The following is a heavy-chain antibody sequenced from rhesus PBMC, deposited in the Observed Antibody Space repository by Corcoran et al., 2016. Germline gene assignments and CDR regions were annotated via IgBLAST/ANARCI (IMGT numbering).Heavy chain of an antibody. V-gene: IGHV4S10*01. D-gene: IGHD6-13*01. CDR1: GGSISDNYR. CDR2: IYGSSTST. J-gene: IGHJ3*01. CDR3: ARPYSSWTDDAFDF. Sequence: QVQLQESGPGVVKPSETLSLTCAVSGGSISDNYRWSWIRQPPGKGLEWIGFIYGSSTSTNYNPAPKNRCTISIDTSKNQVSLKLSSVTAADTAVYYCARPYSSWTDDAFDFWGQGLRVTVSS.